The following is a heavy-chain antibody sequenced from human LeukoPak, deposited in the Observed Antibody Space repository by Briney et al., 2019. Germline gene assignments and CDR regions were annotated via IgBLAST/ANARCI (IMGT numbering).Heavy chain of an antibody. CDR3: ARAISWELHFDY. D-gene: IGHD1-26*01. Sequence: SETLSLTCTVSGGSISSSSYYWGWIRQPPGKGLEWIGSIYYSGSTYYNPSLKSRVTISVDTSKNQFSLKLSSVTAADTAVYYCARAISWELHFDYWGQGTLVTVSS. CDR2: IYYSGST. CDR1: GGSISSSSYY. V-gene: IGHV4-39*07. J-gene: IGHJ4*02.